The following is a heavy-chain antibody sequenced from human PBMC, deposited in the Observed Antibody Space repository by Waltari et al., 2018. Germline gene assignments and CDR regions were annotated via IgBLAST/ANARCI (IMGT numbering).Heavy chain of an antibody. Sequence: QLQLQESGPRLVKPSETLSLTCTVAGDSISSSSYYWGWIRQPPGKGLELIGSIYYSGSTFYNPSLKSRLTMSVDTSKNQFSLKLTSVTAADTAVYYCAKVGGSWIRLAGLSEYWGQGTLVTVSS. J-gene: IGHJ4*02. CDR3: AKVGGSWIRLAGLSEY. CDR2: IYYSGST. V-gene: IGHV4-39*02. CDR1: GDSISSSSYY. D-gene: IGHD2-15*01.